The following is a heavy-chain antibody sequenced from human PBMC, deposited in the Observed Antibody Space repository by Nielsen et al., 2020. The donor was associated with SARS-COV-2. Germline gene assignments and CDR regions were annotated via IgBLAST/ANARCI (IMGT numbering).Heavy chain of an antibody. V-gene: IGHV3-21*01. D-gene: IGHD2/OR15-2a*01. CDR2: ISSSSSYI. Sequence: GESLKISCAASGFTSSTYRMNWVRQAPGKGLEWVSGISSSSSYIHYADLVKGRFTVSRNNARNSMYLQMSSLRAEDTAVYYCARGDTTTFDRHAFDIWGQGTMVTVSS. CDR3: ARGDTTTFDRHAFDI. CDR1: GFTSSTYR. J-gene: IGHJ3*02.